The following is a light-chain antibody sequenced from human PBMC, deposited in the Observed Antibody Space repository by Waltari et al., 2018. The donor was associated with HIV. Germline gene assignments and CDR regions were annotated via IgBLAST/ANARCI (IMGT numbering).Light chain of an antibody. CDR1: NNDIGSYRY. CDR2: DVD. V-gene: IGLV2-11*01. CDR3: CSYAGTNIWV. Sequence: SALTQPRSVSGYPGQSVTSPCTGSNNDIGSYRYVSWYQPHPGEAPTVIIYDVDQRPSGVPDRFSGSRSGNTASLTISGLQTEDESDYYCCSYAGTNIWVFGTGTKVTV. J-gene: IGLJ1*01.